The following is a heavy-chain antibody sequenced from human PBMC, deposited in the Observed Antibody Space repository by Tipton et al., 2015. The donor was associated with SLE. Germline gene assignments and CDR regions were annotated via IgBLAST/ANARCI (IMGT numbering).Heavy chain of an antibody. V-gene: IGHV4-38-2*01. CDR3: AAGSHDAFDI. D-gene: IGHD2-15*01. CDR1: GYSISSGYY. Sequence: TLSLTCAVSGYSISSGYYWGWIRQPPGKGLEWIGSIYHSGSTNYNPSLKSRVTISVDTSKNQFSLKLSSVTAADTAVYYCAAGSHDAFDIWGQGTMVTVSS. J-gene: IGHJ3*02. CDR2: IYHSGST.